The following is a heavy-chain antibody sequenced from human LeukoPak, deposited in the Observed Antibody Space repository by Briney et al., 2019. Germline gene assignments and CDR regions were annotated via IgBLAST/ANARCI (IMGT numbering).Heavy chain of an antibody. Sequence: PSETLSLTCTVSGGSISRHYWSWIRQAPGKGLEWIGYISYSGSTNYNPSLKSRVTISVDTSKNQFSLKLSSVTAADTAVFYCARHVGPGYSYGFDNSGQGTLVTVSS. CDR3: ARHVGPGYSYGFDN. CDR2: ISYSGST. CDR1: GGSISRHY. V-gene: IGHV4-59*08. D-gene: IGHD5-18*01. J-gene: IGHJ4*02.